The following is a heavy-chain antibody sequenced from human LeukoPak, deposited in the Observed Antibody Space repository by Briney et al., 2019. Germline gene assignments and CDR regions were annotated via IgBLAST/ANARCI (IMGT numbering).Heavy chain of an antibody. V-gene: IGHV1-69*04. J-gene: IGHJ4*02. CDR1: GGTFSSYA. CDR3: ARVEMVRGVMQGYY. D-gene: IGHD3-10*01. Sequence: SVKVSCKASGGTFSSYAISWVRQAPGQGLEWMGRIIPILGIANYAQKFQGRVTITADESTSTAYMELSSLRSEDTAVYYCARVEMVRGVMQGYYWGQGTLVTVSS. CDR2: IIPILGIA.